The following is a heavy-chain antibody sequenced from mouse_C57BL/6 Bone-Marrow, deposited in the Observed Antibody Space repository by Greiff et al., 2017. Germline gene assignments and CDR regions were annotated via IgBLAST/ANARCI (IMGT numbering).Heavy chain of an antibody. CDR3: AREGTGAAWFAY. V-gene: IGHV5-15*01. J-gene: IGHJ3*01. CDR2: ISNLAYSI. CDR1: GFTFSDYG. D-gene: IGHD4-1*01. Sequence: EVQRVESGGGLVQPGGSLKLSCAASGFTFSDYGMAWVRQAPRKGPEWVAFISNLAYSIYYADTVTGRFTISRENAKNTLYLEMSSLRSEDTAMYYCAREGTGAAWFAYGGQGTRVTVSA.